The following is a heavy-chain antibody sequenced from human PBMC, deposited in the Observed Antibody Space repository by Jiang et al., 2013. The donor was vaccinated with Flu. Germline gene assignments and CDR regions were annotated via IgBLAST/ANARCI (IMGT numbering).Heavy chain of an antibody. CDR3: AKRIGNEWPNDL. Sequence: RLSCVASGFNFNNFGMHWVRQAPGKGLEWVAFIRYDGSSKFYRDSVKGRFTISRDNSRKTVSLQMNSLRREDSGVYYCAKRIGNEWPNDLWGQGTRVTVSS. CDR2: IRYDGSSK. J-gene: IGHJ5*02. CDR1: GFNFNNFG. V-gene: IGHV3-30*02. D-gene: IGHD1-1*01.